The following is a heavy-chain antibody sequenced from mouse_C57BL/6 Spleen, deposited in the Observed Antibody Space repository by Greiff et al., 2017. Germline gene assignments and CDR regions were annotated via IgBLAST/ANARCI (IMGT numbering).Heavy chain of an antibody. Sequence: QVQLQQPGAELVRPGSSVKLSCKASGYTFTSYWMHWVKQRPIQGLEWIGNIDPSDSETHYNQKFKDKATLTVDKSSSTAYMQISSLTSEASAVYYCAREGIANTMGDYWGQGTTLTVSS. CDR1: GYTFTSYW. CDR2: IDPSDSET. V-gene: IGHV1-52*01. CDR3: AREGIANTMGDY. J-gene: IGHJ2*01. D-gene: IGHD1-1*02.